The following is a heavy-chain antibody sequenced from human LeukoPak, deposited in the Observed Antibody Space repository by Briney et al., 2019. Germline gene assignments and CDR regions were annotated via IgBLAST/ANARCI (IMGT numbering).Heavy chain of an antibody. CDR3: ARVGTGYDYDYYGMDV. V-gene: IGHV3-66*02. CDR1: GFTVSSNY. CDR2: IYSGGTT. J-gene: IGHJ6*02. D-gene: IGHD5-12*01. Sequence: GVSPRLYCAASGFTVSSNYMSWVRQAPGKGREWGSVIYSGGTTYYPDSVKGRSTISRDTSKNTLYLQMTSLRAEDPDVYYCARVGTGYDYDYYGMDVWGQGTTVTVSS.